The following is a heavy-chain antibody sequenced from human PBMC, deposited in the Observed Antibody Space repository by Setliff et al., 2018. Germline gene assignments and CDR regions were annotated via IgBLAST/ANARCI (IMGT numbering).Heavy chain of an antibody. CDR1: GFTFSSHW. V-gene: IGHV3-7*01. D-gene: IGHD4-17*01. J-gene: IGHJ4*02. CDR3: ARGYGDY. Sequence: PGGSLRLSCAVSGFTFSSHWMSWVRQAPGKGLEWVATIRLDENEKYYVDSVKGRFTISRDNAKDSVYLQMNNLRVEDTAVYYCARGYGDYWGQGTLVTVSS. CDR2: IRLDENEK.